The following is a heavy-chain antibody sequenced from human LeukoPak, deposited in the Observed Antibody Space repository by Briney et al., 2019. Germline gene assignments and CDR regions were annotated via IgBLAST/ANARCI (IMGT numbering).Heavy chain of an antibody. V-gene: IGHV4-34*01. CDR3: ARDPCHGALDY. CDR1: GGSFSGYY. J-gene: IGHJ4*02. D-gene: IGHD2-2*01. Sequence: SETLSLTCAVYGGSFSGYYWSWIRQPPGKGLEWIGEINHSGSTNYNPSLKSRVTISVDTSKNQFSLKLSSVTAADTAVYYCARDPCHGALDYWGQGALVTVSS. CDR2: INHSGST.